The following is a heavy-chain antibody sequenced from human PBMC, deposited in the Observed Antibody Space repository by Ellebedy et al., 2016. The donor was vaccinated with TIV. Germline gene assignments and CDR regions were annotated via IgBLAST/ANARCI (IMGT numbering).Heavy chain of an antibody. Sequence: GGSLRLXXAASGFTFSSYSMNWVRQAPGKGLEWVSYISSSSSTIYYADSVKGRFTISRDNAKNSLYLQMNSLRDEDTAVYYCARDLSYDFWSGYYANWGQGTLVTVSS. D-gene: IGHD3-3*01. V-gene: IGHV3-48*02. J-gene: IGHJ4*02. CDR3: ARDLSYDFWSGYYAN. CDR1: GFTFSSYS. CDR2: ISSSSSTI.